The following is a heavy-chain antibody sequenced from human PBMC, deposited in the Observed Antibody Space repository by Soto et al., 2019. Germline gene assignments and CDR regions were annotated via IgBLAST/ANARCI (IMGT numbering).Heavy chain of an antibody. J-gene: IGHJ6*02. V-gene: IGHV1-3*01. D-gene: IGHD1-1*01. CDR2: INGGNGNT. CDR3: ERGKGMEENYYYHGMDV. Sequence: QVQVVQSGAEVKKPGASVKISCKASGYSFTTYAMHWVRQAPGQRLDGMAWINGGNGNTKYSQKFQDRVTITRDTTANIAYMELSSLRSEDSAVYYCERGKGMEENYYYHGMDVWGQGKTVFVSS. CDR1: GYSFTTYA.